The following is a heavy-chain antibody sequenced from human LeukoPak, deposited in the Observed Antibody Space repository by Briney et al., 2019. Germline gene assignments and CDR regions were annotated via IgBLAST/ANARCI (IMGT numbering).Heavy chain of an antibody. CDR3: AKGGLRGYSYGYFDY. Sequence: PGGSLRLSCAASAFTFSSHAMSWVRQTPGKGLEWVSVISAGGGSTHYADSVKGRFTISRDNSKDTLYLHMNSLRADDTAVYFCAKGGLRGYSYGYFDYWGQGTLVTVSS. V-gene: IGHV3-23*01. J-gene: IGHJ4*02. D-gene: IGHD5-18*01. CDR2: ISAGGGST. CDR1: AFTFSSHA.